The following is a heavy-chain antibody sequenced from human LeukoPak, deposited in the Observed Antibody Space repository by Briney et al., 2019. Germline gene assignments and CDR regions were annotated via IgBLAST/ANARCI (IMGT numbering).Heavy chain of an antibody. CDR1: GYSISSGYY. CDR2: IYHSGST. CDR3: ARVAAAGTPDY. Sequence: ASETLSLTCTVSGYSISSGYYWGWIRQPPGKGLEWIGSIYHSGSTYYNPSLKSRVTISVDTSKNQFSLKLSSVTAADTAVYYCARVAAAGTPDYWGQGTLVTVSS. J-gene: IGHJ4*02. V-gene: IGHV4-38-2*02. D-gene: IGHD6-13*01.